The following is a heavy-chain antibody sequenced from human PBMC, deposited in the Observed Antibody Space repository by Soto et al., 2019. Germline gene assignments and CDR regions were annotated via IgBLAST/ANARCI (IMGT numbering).Heavy chain of an antibody. J-gene: IGHJ4*02. Sequence: GASVKVSCKASGYTFTSYGISWVRQAPGQGLEWMGWISAYNGNTNYAQKLQGRVTMTTDTSTSTAYMELRSLRSDDTAVYYCARVGNIVVVPAAPPDYWGQGTLVTVSS. D-gene: IGHD2-2*01. CDR2: ISAYNGNT. V-gene: IGHV1-18*01. CDR3: ARVGNIVVVPAAPPDY. CDR1: GYTFTSYG.